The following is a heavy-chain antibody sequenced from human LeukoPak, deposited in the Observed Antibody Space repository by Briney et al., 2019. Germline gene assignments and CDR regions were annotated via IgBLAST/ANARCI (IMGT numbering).Heavy chain of an antibody. J-gene: IGHJ6*02. Sequence: SETLSLTCTVSGGSISSYYWSWIRQPPGKGLEWIRYIYYSGSTNYNPSLKSRVTISVDTSKNQFSLKLSSVTAADTAVYYCARTYSSSSYYYYYGMDVWGQGTTVTVSS. V-gene: IGHV4-59*08. CDR2: IYYSGST. D-gene: IGHD6-13*01. CDR3: ARTYSSSSYYYYYGMDV. CDR1: GGSISSYY.